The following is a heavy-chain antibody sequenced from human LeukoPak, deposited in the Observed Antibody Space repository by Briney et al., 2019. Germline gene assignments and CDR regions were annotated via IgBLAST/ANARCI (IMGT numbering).Heavy chain of an antibody. Sequence: GGSLRLSCAASGFTFSSYSMNWVRQAPGKGLEWVSYISSSSSSTIYYADSVKGRFTISRDNAKNSLYLQMNSLRAEDTAVYYCAITGTADIDYWGQGTLVTVSS. CDR2: ISSSSSSTI. D-gene: IGHD1-20*01. J-gene: IGHJ4*02. CDR1: GFTFSSYS. V-gene: IGHV3-48*01. CDR3: AITGTADIDY.